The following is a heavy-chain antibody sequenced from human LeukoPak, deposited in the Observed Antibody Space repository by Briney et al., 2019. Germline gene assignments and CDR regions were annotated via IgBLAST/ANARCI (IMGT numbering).Heavy chain of an antibody. V-gene: IGHV4-4*02. D-gene: IGHD5-18*01. J-gene: IGHJ4*02. CDR1: GGSISSSNW. Sequence: PSETLSLTCAVSGGSISSSNWWSWVRQPPGKGLEWIGEIYHSGSTNYNPSLKSRVTISVDKSKNQFSLKLSSVTAADTAVYYCARLGYSYGFRPNYFDYWGQGTLVTVSS. CDR2: IYHSGST. CDR3: ARLGYSYGFRPNYFDY.